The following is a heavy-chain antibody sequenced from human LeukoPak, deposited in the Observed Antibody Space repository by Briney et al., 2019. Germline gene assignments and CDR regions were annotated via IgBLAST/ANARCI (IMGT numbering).Heavy chain of an antibody. J-gene: IGHJ4*02. D-gene: IGHD3-22*01. Sequence: GGSLRLSCAASGFTFSSYAMCWVRRAPGKGLEWVSGISGSGDNTYYADSVKGRFTISRDNSKNTLYVQVNSLGTEDTAAYYCAKGSYYDSSGSFYFDYWGQGTLVTVSS. CDR3: AKGSYYDSSGSFYFDY. V-gene: IGHV3-23*01. CDR1: GFTFSSYA. CDR2: ISGSGDNT.